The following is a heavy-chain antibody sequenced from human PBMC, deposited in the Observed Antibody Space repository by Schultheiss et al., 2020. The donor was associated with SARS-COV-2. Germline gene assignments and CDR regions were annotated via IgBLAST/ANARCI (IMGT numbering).Heavy chain of an antibody. CDR1: GFPFSSYP. Sequence: GRSLRLSCSGAGFPFSSYPMHWVRQAPGKGLEWVAVISYDGSNKYYADSVKGRFTISRDNAKNSLYLQMNSLRAEDTAVYYCARGWGVIGYWGQGTLVTVSS. V-gene: IGHV3-30-3*01. J-gene: IGHJ4*02. D-gene: IGHD3-10*01. CDR3: ARGWGVIGY. CDR2: ISYDGSNK.